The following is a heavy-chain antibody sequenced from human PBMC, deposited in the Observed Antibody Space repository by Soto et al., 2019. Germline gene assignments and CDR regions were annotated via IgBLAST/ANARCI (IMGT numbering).Heavy chain of an antibody. CDR2: ISGYNDNT. CDR1: GYTFTSYG. CDR3: ARSHNYFDY. V-gene: IGHV1-18*04. Sequence: ASVKVSCKASGYTFTSYGISWVRQAPGQGLEWMGWISGYNDNTNYAQKFQDRVTMTTDTSTNTAYMELRSLRSDDTAVYYCARSHNYFDYWGQGTLVTVSS. J-gene: IGHJ4*02.